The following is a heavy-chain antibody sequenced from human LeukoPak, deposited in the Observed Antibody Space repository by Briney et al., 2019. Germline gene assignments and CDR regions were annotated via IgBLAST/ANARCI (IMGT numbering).Heavy chain of an antibody. Sequence: GASVKVSCKASGYTFTSYDINWVRQAAGQGLEWMGWMNPNSGNTGYAQKFQGRVTMTRDMSTSTVYMELSSLRSEDTAVYYCARSIVVVVAASNIFDYWGQGTLVTVSS. D-gene: IGHD2-15*01. J-gene: IGHJ4*02. CDR2: MNPNSGNT. V-gene: IGHV1-8*01. CDR1: GYTFTSYD. CDR3: ARSIVVVVAASNIFDY.